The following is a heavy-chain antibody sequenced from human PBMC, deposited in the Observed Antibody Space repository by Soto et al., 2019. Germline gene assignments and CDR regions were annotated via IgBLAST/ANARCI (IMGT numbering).Heavy chain of an antibody. CDR1: GFTFSSYA. J-gene: IGHJ4*02. Sequence: GGSLRLSCAASGFTFSSYAMSWVRQAPGKGLEWVSAISGSGGSTYYADSAKGRFTISRYNSKNTLYLQMNSMRAEDTAVYYCAKDMNSGPLLLCFDYWGQGTLVTVSS. V-gene: IGHV3-23*01. CDR2: ISGSGGST. D-gene: IGHD2-2*01. CDR3: AKDMNSGPLLLCFDY.